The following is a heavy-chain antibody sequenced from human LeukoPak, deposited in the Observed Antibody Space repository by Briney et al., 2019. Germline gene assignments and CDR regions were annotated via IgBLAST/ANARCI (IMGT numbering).Heavy chain of an antibody. J-gene: IGHJ6*03. V-gene: IGHV4-59*08. CDR2: IYYSGST. CDR3: ARARLLAATLQYYMDV. Sequence: SETLSLTCTVSGGSISNKYWSWIRQPPGKGLEWIGYIYYSGSTNYNPSLKSRVTILVDTSKNQFSLTLSSVTAADTAVYYCARARLLAATLQYYMDVWGKGTTVTISS. CDR1: GGSISNKY. D-gene: IGHD2-15*01.